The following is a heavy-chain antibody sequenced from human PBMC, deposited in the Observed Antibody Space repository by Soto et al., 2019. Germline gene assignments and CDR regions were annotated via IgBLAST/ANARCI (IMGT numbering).Heavy chain of an antibody. J-gene: IGHJ3*02. D-gene: IGHD3-10*01. CDR2: IYWDDDK. CDR1: GFSLSTSGVG. Sequence: QITLKESGPPLVKPTQTLTLTCTFSGFSLSTSGVGVGWIRQPPGKALEWLALIYWDDDKRYSPSLKSSININNNPSKNQVVLTMTNKAPVDTATYFSAHRGFWFGEPDAFDIWGQGTMVTVSS. CDR3: AHRGFWFGEPDAFDI. V-gene: IGHV2-5*02.